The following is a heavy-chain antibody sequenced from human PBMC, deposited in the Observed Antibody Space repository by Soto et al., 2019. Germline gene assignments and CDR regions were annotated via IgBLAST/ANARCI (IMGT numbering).Heavy chain of an antibody. J-gene: IGHJ4*02. CDR1: GFTFSNYY. Sequence: PWESLRRSCAASGFTFSNYYMSWVRQAPGQGLEWGSYISISSSYTNYADSVKGRFTISRDNAKNTLYLQMNSLRAEDTAVYYCARDSTGNTPDYWGQGTLVTVSS. CDR2: ISISSSYT. D-gene: IGHD1-7*01. CDR3: ARDSTGNTPDY. V-gene: IGHV3-11*06.